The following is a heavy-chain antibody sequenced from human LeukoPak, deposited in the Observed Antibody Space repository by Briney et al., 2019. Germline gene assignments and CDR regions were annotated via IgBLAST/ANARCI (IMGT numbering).Heavy chain of an antibody. D-gene: IGHD5-18*01. V-gene: IGHV4-30-4*08. Sequence: RPSENLSLTCTVSGGSISSGDYYWSWIRQPPGKGLEWIGYIYYSGSTYYNPSLKSRVTISVDTSKNQFSLKLSSVTAADTAVYYCARAGGGQLWFDYWGQGTLVTVSS. CDR3: ARAGGGQLWFDY. CDR2: IYYSGST. CDR1: GGSISSGDYY. J-gene: IGHJ4*02.